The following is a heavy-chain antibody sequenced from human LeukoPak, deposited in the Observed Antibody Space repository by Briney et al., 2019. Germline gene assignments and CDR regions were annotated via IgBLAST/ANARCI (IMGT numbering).Heavy chain of an antibody. J-gene: IGHJ5*02. V-gene: IGHV3-23*01. Sequence: GGSLRLSCAASGFTFSSYAMSWVRQAPGKGLEWVSAISGSDISTYYADSVKGRFTISRDNAKNSLYLQMNSLRAEDTAVYYCARDRHRWLQPISWFDPWGQGTLVTVSS. CDR2: ISGSDIST. D-gene: IGHD5-24*01. CDR3: ARDRHRWLQPISWFDP. CDR1: GFTFSSYA.